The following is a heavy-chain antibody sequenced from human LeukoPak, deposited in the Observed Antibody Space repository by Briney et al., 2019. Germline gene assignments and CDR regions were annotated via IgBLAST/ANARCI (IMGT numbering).Heavy chain of an antibody. CDR2: IYYSGST. J-gene: IGHJ6*03. Sequence: SETLSLTCTVSGGSISSYYWSWIRQPPGKGLEWIGYIYYSGSTNYNPSLKSRVTISVDTSKNRFSLKLSSVTAADTAVYYCARGGGLLSYYYYMDVWGKGTTVTISS. CDR1: GGSISSYY. CDR3: ARGGGLLSYYYYMDV. V-gene: IGHV4-59*01. D-gene: IGHD2-2*01.